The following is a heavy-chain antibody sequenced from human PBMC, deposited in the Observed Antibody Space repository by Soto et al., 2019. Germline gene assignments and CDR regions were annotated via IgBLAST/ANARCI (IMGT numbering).Heavy chain of an antibody. Sequence: ASVKSCWDDGGYNISSCAMSWVRESTGQGLEWMGGIIPIFGTANYAQKFQGRVTITADESTSTAYMELSSLRSEDTAVYYCARDDELSGAVHYYYYGMDVWGQGPTVSVSS. V-gene: IGHV1-69*13. CDR2: IIPIFGTA. J-gene: IGHJ6*02. CDR3: ARDDELSGAVHYYYYGMDV. D-gene: IGHD3-16*02. CDR1: GYNISSCA.